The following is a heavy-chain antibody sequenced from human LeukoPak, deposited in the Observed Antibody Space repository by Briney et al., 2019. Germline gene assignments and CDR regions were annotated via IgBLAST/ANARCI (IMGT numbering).Heavy chain of an antibody. Sequence: SETLSLTCTDSGGSTSSYYWTWIRQPPGKGLEWIGHIYYTGTTTYNPSLNSRVTISRDTSKSHFSLKLTSVTPADTAVYYCARDSSLVPVVLVYWGQGTLVIVSS. J-gene: IGHJ4*02. CDR1: GGSTSSYY. CDR3: ARDSSLVPVVLVY. D-gene: IGHD2-2*01. CDR2: IYYTGTT. V-gene: IGHV4-59*01.